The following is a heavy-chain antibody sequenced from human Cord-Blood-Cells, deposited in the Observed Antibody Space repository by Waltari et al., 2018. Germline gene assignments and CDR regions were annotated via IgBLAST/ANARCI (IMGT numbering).Heavy chain of an antibody. J-gene: IGHJ5*02. CDR1: GGSFSGYY. D-gene: IGHD1-1*01. V-gene: IGHV4-34*01. CDR3: ARAPRTDPGWFDP. Sequence: QVQLQQWGAGLLKPSETLSLTCAVYGGSFSGYYWSWLRQPPGKGMEWIGEINHSGSTNYNPALKSRVTISVDTSKHQFSLKLSSVTAADTAVYYWARAPRTDPGWFDPWGQGTLVTVSS. CDR2: INHSGST.